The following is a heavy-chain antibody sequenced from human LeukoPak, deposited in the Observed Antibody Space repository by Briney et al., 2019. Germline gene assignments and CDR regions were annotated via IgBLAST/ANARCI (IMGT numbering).Heavy chain of an antibody. D-gene: IGHD2-15*01. Sequence: PSQTLSLTCTVSGGSISSGGYYWSWIRQHPGKGLEWIGEINHGGSTNYNPSLKSRVTISVDTSKNQFSLKLSSVTAADTAVYYCARVFTQYYGMDVWGQGTTVTVSS. J-gene: IGHJ6*02. V-gene: IGHV4-31*03. CDR3: ARVFTQYYGMDV. CDR2: INHGGST. CDR1: GGSISSGGYY.